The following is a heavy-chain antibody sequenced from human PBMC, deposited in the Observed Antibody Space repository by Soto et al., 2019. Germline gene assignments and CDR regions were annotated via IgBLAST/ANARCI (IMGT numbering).Heavy chain of an antibody. CDR2: INNDGSST. V-gene: IGHV3-74*01. CDR1: GVTFSHYW. J-gene: IGHJ2*01. D-gene: IGHD4-17*01. Sequence: EEQVVESGGGLVQPGGSLTLSCVVSGVTFSHYWMHWVRQAPGKGLVWVSRINNDGSSTNYADSVKGRFTISRDNAKNTVYLQMNSLRVEDTAVYYCESLTTLADYFELWGRGTLVTVSS. CDR3: ESLTTLADYFEL.